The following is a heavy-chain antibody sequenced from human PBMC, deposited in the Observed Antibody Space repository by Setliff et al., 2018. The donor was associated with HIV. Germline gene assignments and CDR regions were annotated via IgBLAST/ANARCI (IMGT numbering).Heavy chain of an antibody. J-gene: IGHJ4*02. CDR1: GGSISTYY. CDR2: VYYSGTT. V-gene: IGHV4-59*03. CDR3: ARKHLFNVFDY. Sequence: PSETLSLTCTVSGGSISTYYWSWIRQPPGKGLEWIGYVYYSGTTNYNPSLKSRVTISVDTSKNQFSLSLNSVTAADTAVHYCARKHLFNVFDYWGQGTLVTVSS.